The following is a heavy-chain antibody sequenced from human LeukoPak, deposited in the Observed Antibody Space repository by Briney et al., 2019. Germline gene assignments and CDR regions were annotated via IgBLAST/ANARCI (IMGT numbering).Heavy chain of an antibody. CDR2: ISGSGDST. CDR3: ATRNFYQTKPYYYYYFDF. J-gene: IGHJ4*02. V-gene: IGHV3-23*01. Sequence: GGSLRLSCAASGFTFSSYAMSWVRQAPGKRLEWVSAISGSGDSTYYSDSVKGRFTISRDNSKNTLYVQMNSLRAEDTAVYYCATRNFYQTKPYYYYYFDFWGQGTLVTVPS. D-gene: IGHD3-22*01. CDR1: GFTFSSYA.